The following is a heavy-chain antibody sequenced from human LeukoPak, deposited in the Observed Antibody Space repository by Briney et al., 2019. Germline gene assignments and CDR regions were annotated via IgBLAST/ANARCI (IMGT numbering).Heavy chain of an antibody. CDR1: GGSIKNYY. CDR3: ARDVPRGTGYMDV. J-gene: IGHJ6*03. D-gene: IGHD3-10*01. CDR2: IYYSGST. Sequence: SETLSLTCTVSGGSIKNYYWTWIRQPPGKGLEWIGYIYYSGSTSSNPSLKSRVTISADTSKNQFSLRLKYVTAADTAVCYCARDVPRGTGYMDVWGKGTTVTVSS. V-gene: IGHV4-59*01.